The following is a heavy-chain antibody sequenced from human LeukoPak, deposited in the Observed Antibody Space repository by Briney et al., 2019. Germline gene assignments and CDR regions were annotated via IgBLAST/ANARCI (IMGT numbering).Heavy chain of an antibody. CDR1: GYTFTGYY. J-gene: IGHJ6*03. Sequence: ASVKVSCKASGYTFTGYYMHWVRQAPGQGLEWMGWISAYNGNTNYAQKLQGRVTITADNSTSTAYMELSSLRSEDTAVYYCARSGRKTIPTSRGYYYYYMDVWGKGTTVTVSS. CDR2: ISAYNGNT. V-gene: IGHV1-18*04. D-gene: IGHD5-24*01. CDR3: ARSGRKTIPTSRGYYYYYMDV.